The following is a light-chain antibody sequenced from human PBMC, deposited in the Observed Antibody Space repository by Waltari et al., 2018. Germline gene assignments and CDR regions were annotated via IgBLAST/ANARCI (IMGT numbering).Light chain of an antibody. CDR1: SSTIGSNP. CDR3: AAWDDSLNGVV. CDR2: RNN. V-gene: IGLV1-44*01. Sequence: QSVLTQPPSESGTPGQRVTISCSGSSSTIGSNPVNWSQQLPGTAPKLIVYRNNRRPSGVPDRFSGSRSGTSASLAISGLQSEDEADYYCAAWDDSLNGVVFGGGTKLTVL. J-gene: IGLJ2*01.